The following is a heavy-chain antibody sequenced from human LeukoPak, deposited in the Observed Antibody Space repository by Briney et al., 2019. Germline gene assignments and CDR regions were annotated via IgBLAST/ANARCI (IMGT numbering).Heavy chain of an antibody. CDR1: GYTFSSYW. Sequence: GGSLRLSCAASGYTFSSYWMSWVRQATGKGLEWVANIKQDGSEKYYVEYVKGGFTISSDNAKNPLYLQMNSLRAEDTAVYYCARQAAFSGPRGNYYYYGMDVWVQGTTVTVSS. CDR3: ARQAAFSGPRGNYYYYGMDV. CDR2: IKQDGSEK. J-gene: IGHJ6*02. D-gene: IGHD6-19*01. V-gene: IGHV3-7*01.